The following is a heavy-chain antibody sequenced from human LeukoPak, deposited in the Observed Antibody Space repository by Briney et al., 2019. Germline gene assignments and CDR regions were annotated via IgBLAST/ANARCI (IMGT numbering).Heavy chain of an antibody. CDR1: GGSITTYY. V-gene: IGHV4-4*08. D-gene: IGHD3-3*01. Sequence: PSETLSLTCTVSGGSITTYYWSWIRQPPGKGLEWIGHMYTTGNTNYNPSLASRVTLSLDTSKNQFSLTLSPVTAADTAVYYCANHDTLFGAAHYYMDVWGKGTTVTVSS. J-gene: IGHJ6*03. CDR3: ANHDTLFGAAHYYMDV. CDR2: MYTTGNT.